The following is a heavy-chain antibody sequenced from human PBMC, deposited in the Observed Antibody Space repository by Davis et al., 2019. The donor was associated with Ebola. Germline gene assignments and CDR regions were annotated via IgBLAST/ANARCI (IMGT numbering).Heavy chain of an antibody. V-gene: IGHV4-39*01. CDR3: ARHVMVASTVDL. Sequence: MPSETLSLTCTVSGDSISRSNHYWGWIRQPPGKGLEWIGSHYYSGDTYYNPSLKSRVTMSADTSKNQFSLKLSSVTAADTAVYFCARHVMVASTVDLWGQGTLVTVSS. D-gene: IGHD2-21*01. J-gene: IGHJ4*02. CDR1: GDSISRSNHY. CDR2: HYYSGDT.